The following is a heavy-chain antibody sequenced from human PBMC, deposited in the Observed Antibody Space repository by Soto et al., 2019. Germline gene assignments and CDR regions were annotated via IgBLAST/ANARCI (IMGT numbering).Heavy chain of an antibody. CDR2: TTGGGGST. CDR1: GFTFSSYA. Sequence: ESGGGLVQPGGSLRLSCAASGFTFSSYAMSWVRQAPGKGLAWVSSTTGGGGSTYYADSVKGRFTISRDNSKNTLYLQMNTLRAEDTAVYYCAGGGSSANYAFDIWGQGTLVTVSS. V-gene: IGHV3-23*01. J-gene: IGHJ3*02. D-gene: IGHD2-2*01. CDR3: AGGGSSANYAFDI.